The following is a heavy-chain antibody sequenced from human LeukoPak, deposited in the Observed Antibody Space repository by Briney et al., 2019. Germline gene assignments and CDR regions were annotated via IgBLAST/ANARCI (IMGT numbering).Heavy chain of an antibody. J-gene: IGHJ4*02. D-gene: IGHD3-10*01. CDR1: GGSISSGDHY. Sequence: PSETLSLTCSISGGSISSGDHYWTWIRQPAGKELEWIGRIHTTGRTNYNPSLKSRVYISVDTSKNQFSLKLSSVTAADTAVYYCARLGVDGSGSYYNVSYWGQGTLVTVSS. V-gene: IGHV4-61*02. CDR2: IHTTGRT. CDR3: ARLGVDGSGSYYNVSY.